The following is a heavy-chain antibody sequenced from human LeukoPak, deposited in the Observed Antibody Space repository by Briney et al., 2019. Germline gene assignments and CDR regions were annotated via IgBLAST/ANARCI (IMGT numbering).Heavy chain of an antibody. CDR2: ISGTGTTI. V-gene: IGHV3-11*04. CDR1: GFTFSKYA. D-gene: IGHD3-22*01. J-gene: IGHJ4*02. CDR3: AVQITMIVVVPYFDY. Sequence: GGSLGLSCAASGFTFSKYAMGWVRQAPGKGLEWVSSISGTGTTIYSADSVRGRFTVSRDNARNSLFLHMNSLRAEDTAVYYCAVQITMIVVVPYFDYWGQGTLVTVSS.